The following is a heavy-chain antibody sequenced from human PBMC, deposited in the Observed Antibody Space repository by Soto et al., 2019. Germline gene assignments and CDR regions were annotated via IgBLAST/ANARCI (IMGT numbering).Heavy chain of an antibody. V-gene: IGHV1-3*01. D-gene: IGHD2-2*01. CDR3: ARDRHYCTSTSCFDINY. Sequence: ASVKVSCKASGYTFTNYAIHWVRQAPGQGLEWMGWINAGNGDTKYSQNFQGRVTITRDTSATTAYMELSSLRSEDTAVYYCARDRHYCTSTSCFDINYWGQGTLVTVSS. CDR2: INAGNGDT. CDR1: GYTFTNYA. J-gene: IGHJ4*02.